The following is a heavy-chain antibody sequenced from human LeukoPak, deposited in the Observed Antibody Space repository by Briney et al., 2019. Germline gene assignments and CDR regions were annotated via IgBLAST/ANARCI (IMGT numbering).Heavy chain of an antibody. V-gene: IGHV3-48*01. CDR1: GFTFRSYN. J-gene: IGHJ4*02. CDR2: ITGGSTTI. D-gene: IGHD4-17*01. Sequence: GGSLRLSCAASGFTFRSYNMNWVRQAPGKGREGFSYITGGSTTIYYADSVKGRFTISRDNAKNSLYLQMNSLRAEDTAVYYCARDYSTVTTFFDYWGQGTLVTVSS. CDR3: ARDYSTVTTFFDY.